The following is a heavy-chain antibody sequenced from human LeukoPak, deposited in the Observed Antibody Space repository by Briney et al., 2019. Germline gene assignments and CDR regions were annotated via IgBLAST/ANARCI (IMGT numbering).Heavy chain of an antibody. CDR2: INPNNGGT. Sequence: GASVKVSCKASGYTFTGYYLHWVRQAPGQGLEWMGWINPNNGGTHFGQSFQGRVTVTRDTSISTAYMDLSGLRSDDTAVYYCAREHPAGIYLRDPYPFDYWGQGTLVTVSS. V-gene: IGHV1-2*02. CDR1: GYTFTGYY. J-gene: IGHJ4*02. D-gene: IGHD3-10*01. CDR3: AREHPAGIYLRDPYPFDY.